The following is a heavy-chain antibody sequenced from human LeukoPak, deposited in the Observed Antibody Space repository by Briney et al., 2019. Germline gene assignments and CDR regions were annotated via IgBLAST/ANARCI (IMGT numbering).Heavy chain of an antibody. CDR1: GSTFSNNG. D-gene: IGHD2-21*02. CDR3: AKGLNWFDP. V-gene: IGHV3-23*01. CDR2: LSGSGSSV. Sequence: GGSLRLSCVVSGSTFSNNGMSWLRRAPGKGLEWVSGLSGSGSSVYYADSVRGRLTISRDNSRNTLYLQMDSLRDDDTATYYCAKGLNWFDPWGQGTLVTVSS. J-gene: IGHJ5*02.